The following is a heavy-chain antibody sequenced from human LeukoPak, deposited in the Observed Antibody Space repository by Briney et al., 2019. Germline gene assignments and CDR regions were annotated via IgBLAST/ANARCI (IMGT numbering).Heavy chain of an antibody. J-gene: IGHJ4*02. CDR3: ARETDY. Sequence: SLETLSLTCAVYGGSFSGYYWSWIRQPPGKGLEWIGEINHSGSTNYNPSLKSRVTISVDTSKNQFSLKLSSVTAADTAVYYCARETDYWGQGTLVTVSS. CDR2: INHSGST. V-gene: IGHV4-34*01. CDR1: GGSFSGYY.